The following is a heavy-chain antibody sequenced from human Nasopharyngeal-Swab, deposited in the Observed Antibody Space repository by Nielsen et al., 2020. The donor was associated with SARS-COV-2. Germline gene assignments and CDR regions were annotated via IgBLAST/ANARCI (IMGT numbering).Heavy chain of an antibody. CDR2: ISAYNGNT. CDR3: AREPRPGIAVAGKGNWFDP. CDR1: GYTFTSYG. Sequence: ASVKVSCKASGYTFTSYGISWVRQAPGQGLEWMGWISAYNGNTNYAQKLQGRVTMTTDTSTSTAYMELSSLRSEDTAVYYCAREPRPGIAVAGKGNWFDPWGQGTLVTVSS. J-gene: IGHJ5*02. D-gene: IGHD6-19*01. V-gene: IGHV1-18*01.